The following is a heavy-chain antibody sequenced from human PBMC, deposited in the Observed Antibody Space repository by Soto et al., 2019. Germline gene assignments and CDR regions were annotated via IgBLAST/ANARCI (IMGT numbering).Heavy chain of an antibody. D-gene: IGHD1-26*01. J-gene: IGHJ5*02. V-gene: IGHV4-28*03. CDR1: GYSISSSNW. Sequence: SETLSLTCAVSGYSISSSNWWGWIRQPPGKGLEWIGYIYYSGTTYYNPSLKSRVTISVDTSKNQFSLRLTSVTAADTAVYYCARGLGGATLDWFDPWGQGTLVTVSS. CDR2: IYYSGTT. CDR3: ARGLGGATLDWFDP.